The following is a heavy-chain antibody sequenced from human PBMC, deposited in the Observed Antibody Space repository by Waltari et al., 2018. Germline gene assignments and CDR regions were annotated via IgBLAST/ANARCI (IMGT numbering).Heavy chain of an antibody. D-gene: IGHD1-1*01. J-gene: IGHJ3*02. CDR1: ESIFHNYW. CDR2: IGEDGTEK. V-gene: IGHV3-7*02. Sequence: EVQLVESGGGLVQPGGSLRCSCPPPESIFHNYWLSWVRQAPGKEPEWVANIGEDGTEKYYVHSVKGRFTISRDNVKNSLYLEMNSLRAEDTAMYYCTRSGGASAFDIWGQGTMVTVSS. CDR3: TRSGGASAFDI.